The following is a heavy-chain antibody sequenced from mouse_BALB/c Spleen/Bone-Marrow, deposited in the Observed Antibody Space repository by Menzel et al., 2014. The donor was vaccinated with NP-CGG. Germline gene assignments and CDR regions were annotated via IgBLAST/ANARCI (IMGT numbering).Heavy chain of an antibody. Sequence: EVQLQQSGAELVRSGASVKLSCTVSGFYIKDYYMHWVKQRPEQGLEWIGWIDPENGDTEYAPKFQGKATMTADTSSNTAYLQICSMTIENTSIIICTLSRFPASWSAYQRQRNLVS. J-gene: IGHJ3*01. V-gene: IGHV14-4*02. CDR3: TLSRFPASWSAY. CDR2: IDPENGDT. CDR1: GFYIKDYY. D-gene: IGHD6-1*01.